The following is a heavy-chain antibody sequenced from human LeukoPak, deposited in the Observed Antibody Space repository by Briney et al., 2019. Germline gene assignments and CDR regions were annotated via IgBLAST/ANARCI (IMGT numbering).Heavy chain of an antibody. Sequence: ASVKVSCKASGYTFTGYYMHWVRQAPGQGLEWMGWINPNSGGTNYAQKFQGRVTMTRDTSISTAYMELSRLRSDDTAVYYCARSSGWYDYFDYWGQGTLVTVSS. CDR3: ARSSGWYDYFDY. D-gene: IGHD6-19*01. V-gene: IGHV1-2*02. J-gene: IGHJ4*02. CDR2: INPNSGGT. CDR1: GYTFTGYY.